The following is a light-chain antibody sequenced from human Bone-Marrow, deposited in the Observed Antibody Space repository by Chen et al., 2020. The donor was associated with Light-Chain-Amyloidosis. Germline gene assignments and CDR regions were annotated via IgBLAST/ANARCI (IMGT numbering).Light chain of an antibody. CDR2: RDT. J-gene: IGLJ2*01. CDR3: QSADSSGTYEVI. V-gene: IGLV3-25*03. CDR1: DVPTKY. Sequence: SYSLTQPPSVSASPGPPSRITGTGADVPTKYAYWYQQKPGQAPVLVIHRDTERPSGISERFSGSSSGTTATLTISGVQAEDEADYHCQSADSSGTYEVIFGGGTKLTVL.